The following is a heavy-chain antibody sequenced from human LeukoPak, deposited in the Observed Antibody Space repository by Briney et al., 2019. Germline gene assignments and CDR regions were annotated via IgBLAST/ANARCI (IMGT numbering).Heavy chain of an antibody. J-gene: IGHJ3*02. D-gene: IGHD3-22*01. Sequence: SETLSLTCTVSGGSISSYYWSWIRQPPGKGLEWIGYIYYSGSTNYNPSLKSRVTISVDTSKNQFSLKLSSVTAADTAVYYCARVFRGTMIVAVPSGAFDIWGQGTMVTVSS. V-gene: IGHV4-59*01. CDR3: ARVFRGTMIVAVPSGAFDI. CDR1: GGSISSYY. CDR2: IYYSGST.